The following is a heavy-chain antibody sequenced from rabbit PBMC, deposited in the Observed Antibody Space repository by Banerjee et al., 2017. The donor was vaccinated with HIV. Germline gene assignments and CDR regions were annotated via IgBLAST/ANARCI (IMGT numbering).Heavy chain of an antibody. CDR2: IYTGSSGST. J-gene: IGHJ4*01. Sequence: QSLEESGGDLVKPGASLTLTCTASGFSLSNNYVMCWVRQAPGKGLEWIGCIYTGSSGSTYYASWAKGRFTISKTSSTTVTPQMTSLTAADTATYFCARDTHVGYGPGNLWGPGTLVTVS. CDR3: ARDTHVGYGPGNL. D-gene: IGHD7-1*01. CDR1: GFSLSNNYV. V-gene: IGHV1S40*01.